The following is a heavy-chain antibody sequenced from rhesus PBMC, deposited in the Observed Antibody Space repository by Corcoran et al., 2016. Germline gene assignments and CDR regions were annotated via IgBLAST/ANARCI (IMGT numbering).Heavy chain of an antibody. V-gene: IGHV4-80*01. CDR2: INGNSGSN. CDR1: GASISRYW. D-gene: IGHD6-37*01. CDR3: AREAVAGRLFHY. Sequence: QVQLQESGPGLVKPSETLSLTFAVSGASISRYWLSWFRQPPGKGLEWIGEINGNSGSNYYHPSIKSRVNISKDASKKQFSLKLSSVTAADTAVYYCAREAVAGRLFHYWGQGVLVTVSS. J-gene: IGHJ4*01.